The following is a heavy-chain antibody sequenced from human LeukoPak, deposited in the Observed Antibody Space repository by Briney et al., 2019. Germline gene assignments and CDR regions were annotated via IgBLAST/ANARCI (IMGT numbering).Heavy chain of an antibody. J-gene: IGHJ3*02. CDR3: AKSPIPFTYYYDSSGPAGI. CDR2: ISGSGGST. Sequence: GGTLRLSCAASGFTFSSYAMSWVRQAPGKGLEWVSAISGSGGSTYYADSVKGRFTISRDNSKNTLYLQMNSLRAEDTAVYYCAKSPIPFTYYYDSSGPAGIWGQGTMVTVSS. D-gene: IGHD3-22*01. CDR1: GFTFSSYA. V-gene: IGHV3-23*01.